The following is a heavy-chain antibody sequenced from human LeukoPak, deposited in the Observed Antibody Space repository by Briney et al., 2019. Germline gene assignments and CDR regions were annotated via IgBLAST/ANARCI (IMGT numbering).Heavy chain of an antibody. J-gene: IGHJ5*02. CDR1: GYTFTGYY. CDR2: INPNSGGT. D-gene: IGHD4-17*01. Sequence: GASVTVSCKAYGYTFTGYYMHWVRQAPGQGLEWMGWINPNSGGTNYAQKFQGRVTMTRDTSISTAYMELSRLRPDDTAVYYCARDAQYGDVFEFDPWGQGTLVTVSS. CDR3: ARDAQYGDVFEFDP. V-gene: IGHV1-2*02.